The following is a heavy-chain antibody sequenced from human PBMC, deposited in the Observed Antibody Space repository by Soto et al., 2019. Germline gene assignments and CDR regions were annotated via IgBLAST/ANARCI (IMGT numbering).Heavy chain of an antibody. V-gene: IGHV1-18*01. J-gene: IGHJ6*02. D-gene: IGHD3-22*01. Sequence: ASVKVSCKAFGFTFTSYGISWGGQAPGQGLEWMGWTSAYNGNTNYAQKLQGRVTMTTDTSTSTAYMELRSLRSDDTAVYYCARGKYRGYYDSSGYYFYYYYGMDVWGQGTTVTVSS. CDR2: TSAYNGNT. CDR3: ARGKYRGYYDSSGYYFYYYYGMDV. CDR1: GFTFTSYG.